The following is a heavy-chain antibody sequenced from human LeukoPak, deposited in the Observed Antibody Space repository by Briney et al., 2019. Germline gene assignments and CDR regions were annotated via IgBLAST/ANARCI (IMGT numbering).Heavy chain of an antibody. CDR1: GGSFSGYY. V-gene: IGHV4-34*01. Sequence: PSETLSLTCAVYGGSFSGYYWSWIRQPPGKGLEWIGEINHSGSTNYNPSLKSRVTISVDTSKNQFSLKLSSVTAADTAVYYCARQGAVRWEPLDYWGQGTLVTVSS. CDR2: INHSGST. J-gene: IGHJ4*02. CDR3: ARQGAVRWEPLDY. D-gene: IGHD1-26*01.